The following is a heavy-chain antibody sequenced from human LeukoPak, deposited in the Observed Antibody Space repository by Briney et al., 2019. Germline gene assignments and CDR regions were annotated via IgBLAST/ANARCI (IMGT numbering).Heavy chain of an antibody. D-gene: IGHD6-6*01. Sequence: GGSLRLSCAASGFTFSSYGMHWVRQAPGKGLEWVAVISYDGSNEYYADSVKGRFTISRDNSKNTLYLQMNSLRAEDTAVYYCAKDALRLYSSSSGDWFDPWGQGTLVTVSS. CDR3: AKDALRLYSSSSGDWFDP. CDR1: GFTFSSYG. J-gene: IGHJ5*02. V-gene: IGHV3-30*18. CDR2: ISYDGSNE.